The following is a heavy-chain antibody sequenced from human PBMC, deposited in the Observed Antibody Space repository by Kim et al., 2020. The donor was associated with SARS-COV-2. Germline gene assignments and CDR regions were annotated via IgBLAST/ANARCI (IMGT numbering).Heavy chain of an antibody. Sequence: ASVKVSCKASGYTFTSYGISWVRQAPGQGLEWMGWISAYNGNTNYAQKLQGRVTMTTDTSTSTAYMELRSLRSDDTAVYYCARDFTQVHYYYYDSSGYADYWGQGTLVTASS. CDR2: ISAYNGNT. J-gene: IGHJ4*02. D-gene: IGHD3-22*01. V-gene: IGHV1-18*04. CDR3: ARDFTQVHYYYYDSSGYADY. CDR1: GYTFTSYG.